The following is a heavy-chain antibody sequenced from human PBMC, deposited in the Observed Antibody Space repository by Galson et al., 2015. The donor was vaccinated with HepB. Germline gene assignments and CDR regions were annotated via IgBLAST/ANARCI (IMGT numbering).Heavy chain of an antibody. CDR2: IIPVLGAP. D-gene: IGHD1/OR15-1a*01. V-gene: IGHV1-69*10. J-gene: IGHJ6*04. CDR3: ARSWNILKSMDL. CDR1: GGTFNSFA. Sequence: SVKVSCKASGGTFNSFAINWVRQAPGQGLEWMGGIIPVLGAPNYAQNFQGRITITADKSTSTVYMELRSLSSKDTAVYYCARSWNILKSMDLWGTGTTVTVPS.